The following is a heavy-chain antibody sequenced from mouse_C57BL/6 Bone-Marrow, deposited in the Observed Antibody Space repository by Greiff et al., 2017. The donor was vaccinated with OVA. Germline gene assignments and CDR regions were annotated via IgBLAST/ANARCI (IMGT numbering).Heavy chain of an antibody. Sequence: QVQLKQSGPGLVAPSQSLSITCTVSGFSLTSYAISWVRQPPGKGLEWLGVIWTGGGTNYNSALKSRLSISKDNSKSQVFLKMNSLQTDDTARYNCARMTRTKGGYYFDYWGQGTTLTVSS. CDR2: IWTGGGT. V-gene: IGHV2-9-1*01. J-gene: IGHJ2*01. D-gene: IGHD3-3*01. CDR1: GFSLTSYA. CDR3: ARMTRTKGGYYFDY.